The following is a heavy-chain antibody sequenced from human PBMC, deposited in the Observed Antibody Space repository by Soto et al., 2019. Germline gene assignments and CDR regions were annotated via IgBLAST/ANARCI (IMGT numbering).Heavy chain of an antibody. Sequence: SETLSLTCTVSGGSISSSSYYWGWIRQPPGKGLEWIGSIYYSGSTYYNPSLKSRVNISVDTSKNQFSLKLRSMTAAKTAVYYFARIYYDSVFDYWGQGTLVTVSS. V-gene: IGHV4-39*01. J-gene: IGHJ4*02. CDR3: ARIYYDSVFDY. CDR1: GGSISSSSYY. CDR2: IYYSGST. D-gene: IGHD3-22*01.